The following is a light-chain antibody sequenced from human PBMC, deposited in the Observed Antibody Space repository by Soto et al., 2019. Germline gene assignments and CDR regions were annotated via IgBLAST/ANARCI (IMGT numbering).Light chain of an antibody. Sequence: QSALTQPPSVSGSPGQSVTISCTGTSSDVGDYNYVSWYQQHPGKAPKLMIYGVSKRPSGVPDRFSDSKSDNTASLTISGLRADDEADYHCCSYAGNYTLVFGGGTKLTVL. CDR3: CSYAGNYTLV. CDR1: SSDVGDYNY. J-gene: IGLJ2*01. V-gene: IGLV2-11*01. CDR2: GVS.